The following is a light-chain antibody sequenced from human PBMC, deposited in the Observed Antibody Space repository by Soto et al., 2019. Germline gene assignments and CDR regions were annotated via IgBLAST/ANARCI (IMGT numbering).Light chain of an antibody. V-gene: IGLV2-14*03. Sequence: QSVLTQPASVSGSPGQSLTISCTGTTSDIGFYDYVSWYQQYPGKAPKLLIYGNNNRPSGVPDRFSGSKSGTSASLAIAGLQAEDEADYYCQSYDSSLSGYVFGTGTKVPVL. CDR1: TSDIGFYDY. J-gene: IGLJ1*01. CDR2: GNN. CDR3: QSYDSSLSGYV.